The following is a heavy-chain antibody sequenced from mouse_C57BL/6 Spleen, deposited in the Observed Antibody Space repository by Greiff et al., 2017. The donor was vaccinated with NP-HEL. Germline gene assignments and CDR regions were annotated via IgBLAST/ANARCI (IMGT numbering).Heavy chain of an antibody. Sequence: VQLQQSGPELVKPGASVKISCKASGYSFTGYYMNWVKQSPEKSLEWIGEINPSTGGTTYNQKFKAKATLTVDKSSSTAYMQLKSLTSEDSAVYYCERLYDYDGAWFAYWGQGTLVTVSA. V-gene: IGHV1-42*01. CDR3: ERLYDYDGAWFAY. CDR1: GYSFTGYY. CDR2: INPSTGGT. J-gene: IGHJ3*01. D-gene: IGHD2-4*01.